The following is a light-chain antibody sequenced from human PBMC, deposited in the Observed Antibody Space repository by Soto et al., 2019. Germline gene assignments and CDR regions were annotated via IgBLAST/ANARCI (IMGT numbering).Light chain of an antibody. CDR2: DAY. CDR1: QSFRGL. Sequence: LTQSAGTVSLSPGERATLSCRASQSFRGLLAWYQQKPGQAPRLLIYDAYNRATGIPPRFSGSGSGTDFTLTISSLEPEDSAVYYCQQRHMWPITFGQGTRLEI. CDR3: QQRHMWPIT. V-gene: IGKV3-11*01. J-gene: IGKJ5*01.